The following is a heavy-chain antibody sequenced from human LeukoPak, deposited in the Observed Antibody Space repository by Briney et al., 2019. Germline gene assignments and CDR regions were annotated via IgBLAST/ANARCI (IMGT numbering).Heavy chain of an antibody. V-gene: IGHV3-30*18. D-gene: IGHD6-19*01. CDR3: AKDLTDLALAGPEYFQD. CDR1: GFTFSSYG. CDR2: ISNDGSKK. Sequence: GTSLRLSCAASGFTFSSYGMHWVRQAPAKGQEWVAVISNDGSKKYYVDSVKGRFTTSRDNSKNTLSLQMNSLRAEDTALYYCAKDLTDLALAGPEYFQDWGQGTLVTVSS. J-gene: IGHJ1*01.